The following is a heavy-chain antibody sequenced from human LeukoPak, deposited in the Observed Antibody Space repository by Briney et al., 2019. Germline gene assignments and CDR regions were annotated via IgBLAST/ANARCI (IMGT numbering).Heavy chain of an antibody. CDR2: IDYSGGT. CDR1: GGSISSSSYY. D-gene: IGHD3-10*01. V-gene: IGHV4-39*01. CDR3: ARHPYYYGSGSYYSRRYFDY. Sequence: ASETLSLTCTVSGGSISSSSYYWGWIRQPPGKGLEWIGSIDYSGGTYYNPSLKSRVTISVDTSKNQFSLKLSSVTAADTAVYYCARHPYYYGSGSYYSRRYFDYWGQGTLVTVSS. J-gene: IGHJ4*02.